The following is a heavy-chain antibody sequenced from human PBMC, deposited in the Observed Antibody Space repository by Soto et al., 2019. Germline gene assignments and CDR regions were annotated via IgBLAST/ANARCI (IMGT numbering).Heavy chain of an antibody. V-gene: IGHV4-31*01. CDR1: GGSITSSGYY. D-gene: IGHD2-2*01. Sequence: QVQLQESGPGLVKPSQTLSLTCTVSGGSITSSGYYWSWIRQHPGEGLEWIGFTSNSGSTSYNRCLKSLFTKSVDTFSNQFSINLKSVTAAYTAVYYCARGGGSTKVDYWGQGTLVTVSP. CDR2: TSNSGST. J-gene: IGHJ4*02. CDR3: ARGGGSTKVDY.